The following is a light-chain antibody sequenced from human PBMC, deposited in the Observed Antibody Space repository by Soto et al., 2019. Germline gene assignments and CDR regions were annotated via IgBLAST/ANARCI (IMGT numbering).Light chain of an antibody. J-gene: IGKJ5*01. Sequence: IVLPQSPGTLSLSPGERATLSCRASQSVSSSYLAWYQQKPGQAPRLLIYGASTRATGIPARFSGSGSGTEFTLTISSLQSEDFAVYYCQQYNNWPSITFGQRTRLEIK. CDR2: GAS. CDR3: QQYNNWPSIT. V-gene: IGKV3-15*01. CDR1: QSVSSSY.